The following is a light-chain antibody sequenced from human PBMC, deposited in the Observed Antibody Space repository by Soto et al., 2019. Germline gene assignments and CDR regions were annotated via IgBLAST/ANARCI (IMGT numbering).Light chain of an antibody. V-gene: IGKV3-11*01. CDR2: DTS. Sequence: EIVLTQSPATLSLSPGERATLSCRASQSVSSYLAWYQQKPGQAPRLLIYDTSNRATGIPARFSGSGSGTDFTLTISRLEPEDFAIYYCQQRNNWPIFTFVPGTKVDMK. CDR3: QQRNNWPIFT. J-gene: IGKJ3*01. CDR1: QSVSSY.